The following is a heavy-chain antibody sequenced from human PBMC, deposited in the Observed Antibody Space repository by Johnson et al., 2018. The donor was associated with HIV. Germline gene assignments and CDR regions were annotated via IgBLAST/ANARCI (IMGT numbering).Heavy chain of an antibody. CDR3: TTTWTTLGYCSGGSCDDAFDI. CDR2: IDTSGDT. CDR1: GFTFSAYE. J-gene: IGHJ3*02. D-gene: IGHD2-15*01. Sequence: VQLVESGGGVVQPGRSLRLSCAASGFTFSAYEMHWVRQSTGKGLEWVSSIDTSGDTYYPASVKGRFSISRDHVKNSLYLQMNSLKTEDTAVYYCTTTWTTLGYCSGGSCDDAFDIWGQGTMVTVSS. V-gene: IGHV3-13*01.